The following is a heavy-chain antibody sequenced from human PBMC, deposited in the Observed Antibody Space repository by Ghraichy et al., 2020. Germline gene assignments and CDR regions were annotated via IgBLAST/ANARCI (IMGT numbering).Heavy chain of an antibody. Sequence: GGSLRLSCAASGFTFSSYSMNWVRQAPGKGLQWVSYISSTSSTIYYADSVKGRFTISRDNARNSLYLHMNSLRDEDTAVYYCEGDQGAINAGGQGTMVTVPS. J-gene: IGHJ3*01. V-gene: IGHV3-48*02. CDR1: GFTFSSYS. D-gene: IGHD1-26*01. CDR3: EGDQGAINA. CDR2: ISSTSSTI.